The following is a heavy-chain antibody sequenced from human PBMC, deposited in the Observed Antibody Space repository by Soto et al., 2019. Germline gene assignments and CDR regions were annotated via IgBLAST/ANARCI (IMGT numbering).Heavy chain of an antibody. V-gene: IGHV1-69*11. CDR1: GGSFSSHA. D-gene: IGHD3-3*01. CDR2: IIPTLNTV. J-gene: IGHJ6*02. CDR3: ATRWTIRTVVSYYYGMDD. Sequence: QVQLVQSGAEVKKPGSSVKVSCKASGGSFSSHAVSWVRQAPGEGLEWMGAIIPTLNTVTYAPKFQGRVTIRADESTGTATIELTSLRSEDTGVYYCATRWTIRTVVSYYYGMDDWGQGTTVSVSS.